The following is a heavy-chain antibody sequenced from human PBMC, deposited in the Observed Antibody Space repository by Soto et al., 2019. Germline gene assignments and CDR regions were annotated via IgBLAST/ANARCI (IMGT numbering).Heavy chain of an antibody. V-gene: IGHV3-74*01. D-gene: IGHD2-2*02. CDR1: GVPFSSYL. CDR3: ARDSPAGYCSSTSCYMRDYYYYMDV. J-gene: IGHJ6*03. Sequence: PGGSLSLSSAASGVPFSSYLMHWVRQAPGKGLVWVSRINSDGSSTSYADSVKGRFTISRDNAKNTLYLQMNSLRAEDTAVYYCARDSPAGYCSSTSCYMRDYYYYMDVWGKGTTVTVSS. CDR2: INSDGSST.